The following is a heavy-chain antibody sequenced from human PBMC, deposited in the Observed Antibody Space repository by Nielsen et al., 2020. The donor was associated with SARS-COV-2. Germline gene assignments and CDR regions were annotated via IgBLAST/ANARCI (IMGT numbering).Heavy chain of an antibody. J-gene: IGHJ6*02. CDR3: AKDRGIAARRGAYYYYGMDV. D-gene: IGHD6-6*01. CDR1: GFTFSSYG. CDR2: ISYDGSNK. V-gene: IGHV3-30*18. Sequence: GGSLRLSCAASGFTFSSYGMHWVRQAPGKGLEWVGVISYDGSNKYYADSVKGRFTISRDNSKNTLYLQMNSLRAEDTAVYYCAKDRGIAARRGAYYYYGMDVWGQGTTVTVSS.